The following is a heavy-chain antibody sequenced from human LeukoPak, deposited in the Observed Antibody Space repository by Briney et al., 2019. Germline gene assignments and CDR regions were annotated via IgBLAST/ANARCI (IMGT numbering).Heavy chain of an antibody. CDR1: GGSISSYY. CDR3: AREAESSGSYIYYFDY. D-gene: IGHD3-10*01. V-gene: IGHV4-59*01. Sequence: PSETLSLTCTVSGGSISSYYWSWIRQPPGKGLEWIGYIYYSGSTNYNPSLKSRVTISVDTSKNQFSLKLSSVTAADTAVYYCAREAESSGSYIYYFDYWGQGTLVTVSS. J-gene: IGHJ4*02. CDR2: IYYSGST.